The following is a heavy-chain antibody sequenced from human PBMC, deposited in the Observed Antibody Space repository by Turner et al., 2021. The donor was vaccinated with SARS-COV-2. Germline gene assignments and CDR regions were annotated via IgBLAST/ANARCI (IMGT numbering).Heavy chain of an antibody. V-gene: IGHV4-39*01. CDR3: AGEEVVFRASHTLYYYGMDV. CDR1: GGSISSSSYY. D-gene: IGHD3-22*01. J-gene: IGHJ6*02. Sequence: QLQLQESGPGLVKPSETLYLTCTVSGGSISSSSYYWGWIRQPPGKGLEWIGSIYYSGSTYYNPSLKSRVTISVDTSKNQFSLKLSSVTAADTAVYYCAGEEVVFRASHTLYYYGMDVWGQGTTVTVSS. CDR2: IYYSGST.